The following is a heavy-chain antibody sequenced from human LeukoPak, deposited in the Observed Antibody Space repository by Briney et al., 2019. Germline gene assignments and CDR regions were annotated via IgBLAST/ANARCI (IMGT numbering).Heavy chain of an antibody. Sequence: SETLSLTCAVYGGSFSGYYWSWIRQPPGKGLEWIGEINHSGSTNYNPSLKSRVTISVDTSKNQFSLKLSSVTAADTAVYYCASGTMVRGVSNWLDPWGQGTLVTVSS. D-gene: IGHD3-10*01. CDR2: INHSGST. CDR3: ASGTMVRGVSNWLDP. CDR1: GGSFSGYY. J-gene: IGHJ5*02. V-gene: IGHV4-34*01.